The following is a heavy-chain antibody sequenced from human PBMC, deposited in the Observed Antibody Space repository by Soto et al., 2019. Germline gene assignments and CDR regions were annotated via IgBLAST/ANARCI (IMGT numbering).Heavy chain of an antibody. D-gene: IGHD6-13*01. V-gene: IGHV4-4*02. CDR1: GDSINSSHW. CDR3: AARQFLSCPWTDSRRDH. J-gene: IGHJ4*01. Sequence: QVQLQESGPGLVKPSGTLSLTCAVSGDSINSSHWWNWVRQPPGKGLEWIGQISHSGSTNYNPSRASRVSKSVDKAKNLFSLKLTSVTAADTAVYYCAARQFLSCPWTDSRRDHGGHGTLVTVSS. CDR2: ISHSGST.